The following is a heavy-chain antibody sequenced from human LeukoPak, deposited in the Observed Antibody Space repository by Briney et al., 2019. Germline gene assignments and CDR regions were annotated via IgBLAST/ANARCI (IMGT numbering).Heavy chain of an antibody. V-gene: IGHV3-48*04. CDR3: ARDLDAFDI. Sequence: GGSLRLSCAASGFTFSSYSMNWVRQAPGRGLEWVSYISSSSSTIYYADSVKGRFTISRDNAKNSLYLQMNSLRAEDTAVYYCARDLDAFDIWGQGTMVTVSS. J-gene: IGHJ3*02. CDR2: ISSSSSTI. CDR1: GFTFSSYS.